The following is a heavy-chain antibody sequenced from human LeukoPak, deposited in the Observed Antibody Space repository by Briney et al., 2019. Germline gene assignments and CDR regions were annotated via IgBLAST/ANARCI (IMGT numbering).Heavy chain of an antibody. CDR3: ARALGIAAAGTQFDP. CDR2: ISSSSSYI. Sequence: GGSLRLSCAASGSTFSSYSMNWVRQAPGKGLEWVSSISSSSSYIYYADSVKGRFTISRDNAKNSLYLQMNSLRAEDTAVYYCARALGIAAAGTQFDPWGKGTLVTVSS. D-gene: IGHD6-13*01. V-gene: IGHV3-21*01. CDR1: GSTFSSYS. J-gene: IGHJ5*02.